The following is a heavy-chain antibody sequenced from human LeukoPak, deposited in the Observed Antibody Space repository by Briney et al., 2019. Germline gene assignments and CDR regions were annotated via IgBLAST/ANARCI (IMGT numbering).Heavy chain of an antibody. Sequence: GRSLRLSCAASGFTFSSYAMHWVRQAPGKGLEWVAVISYDGSNKYYADSVKGRFTISRDNSKNTLYLQMNSLRAEDTAVYYCARDPTNLXXXYFDYWGQGTLVTVS. CDR1: GFTFSSYA. CDR2: ISYDGSNK. V-gene: IGHV3-30-3*01. J-gene: IGHJ4*02. CDR3: ARDPTNLXXXYFDY.